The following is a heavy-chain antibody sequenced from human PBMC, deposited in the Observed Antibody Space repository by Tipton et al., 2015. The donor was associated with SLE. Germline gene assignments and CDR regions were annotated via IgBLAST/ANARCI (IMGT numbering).Heavy chain of an antibody. J-gene: IGHJ3*02. D-gene: IGHD6-6*01. V-gene: IGHV4-39*07. Sequence: TLSLTCTVSGGSISSSSYYWGWIRQPPGKGLEWIGEIYHSGSTNYNSSLKSRVTISVDTSKNQFSLNLTSVTAADTAVYYCARVPRSIAAALDIWGQGTMVTVSS. CDR2: IYHSGST. CDR3: ARVPRSIAAALDI. CDR1: GGSISSSSYY.